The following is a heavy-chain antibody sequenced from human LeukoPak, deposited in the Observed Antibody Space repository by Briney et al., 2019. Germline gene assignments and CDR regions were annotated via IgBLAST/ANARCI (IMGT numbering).Heavy chain of an antibody. CDR1: GFTFDDYA. D-gene: IGHD5-12*01. Sequence: PGGSLRLSCAASGFTFDDYAMHWVRQAPGKGLEWVSTISGSGGSTYYADSVKGRFSISRDNSKNTLYLQMNSLRAEDTAVYYCAKGGYSGYVFDYYMDVWGKGTTVTISS. CDR3: AKGGYSGYVFDYYMDV. CDR2: ISGSGGST. V-gene: IGHV3-23*01. J-gene: IGHJ6*03.